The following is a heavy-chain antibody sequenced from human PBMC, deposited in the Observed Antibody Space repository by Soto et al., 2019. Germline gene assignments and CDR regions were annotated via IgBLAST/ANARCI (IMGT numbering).Heavy chain of an antibody. CDR3: ARGETYLGV. Sequence: QVQLVQSGAEVKKPGSSVKVSCKTSRDTFNKYAFNWVRQAPGQGLEWMGWIIPIFSSRNYAEKFQARVTITADDSTITAYIELRSLRFEDTAVYNCARGETYLGVWGQGTTVTVSS. CDR1: RDTFNKYA. V-gene: IGHV1-69*01. CDR2: IIPIFSSR. J-gene: IGHJ6*02. D-gene: IGHD3-16*01.